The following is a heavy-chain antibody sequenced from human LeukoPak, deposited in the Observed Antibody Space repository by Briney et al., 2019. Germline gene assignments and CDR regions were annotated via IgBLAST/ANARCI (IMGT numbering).Heavy chain of an antibody. V-gene: IGHV4-59*08. CDR2: IYYSGST. CDR3: ARRARWAQDFDY. CDR1: GGSVSGYY. Sequence: SETLSLTCTVSGGSVSGYYWSWIRQPPGKGLEWIAYIYYSGSTNYNPSLKSRVTISVDTSKNQFSLRLSSVTAADTAVYYCARRARWAQDFDYWGKGTLITVSS. J-gene: IGHJ4*02. D-gene: IGHD5-24*01.